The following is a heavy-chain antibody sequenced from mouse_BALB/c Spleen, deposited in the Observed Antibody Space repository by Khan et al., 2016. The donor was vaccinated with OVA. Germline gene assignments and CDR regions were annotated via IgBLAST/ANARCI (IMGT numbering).Heavy chain of an antibody. CDR1: GFTFSSFG. CDR2: ISSGGSYT. Sequence: ELELVELGGDLVKPGGSLKLPCAPSGFTFSSFGMFWVRQTPDKRLEWVATISSGGSYTYYPDSVKGRLTISRDNAKNTLYLQMSSLKSGDTAMYYCARLYAMDYWGQGTSVTVSS. V-gene: IGHV5-6*01. J-gene: IGHJ4*01. CDR3: ARLYAMDY.